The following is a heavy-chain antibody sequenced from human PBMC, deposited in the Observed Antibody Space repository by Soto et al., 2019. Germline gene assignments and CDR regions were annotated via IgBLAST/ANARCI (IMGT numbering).Heavy chain of an antibody. D-gene: IGHD4-17*01. Sequence: QVQLQESGPGLVKPSQTLSLTCTVSGGSISRGDYYWSWIRQPPGKGLEWIGYIYYTGSTYYNPSLKSRITISLDTSKNQFSLKLSSVTAADTAVYYCARTDYASPNFDYWGQGALVTVSS. CDR2: IYYTGST. V-gene: IGHV4-30-4*01. J-gene: IGHJ4*02. CDR1: GGSISRGDYY. CDR3: ARTDYASPNFDY.